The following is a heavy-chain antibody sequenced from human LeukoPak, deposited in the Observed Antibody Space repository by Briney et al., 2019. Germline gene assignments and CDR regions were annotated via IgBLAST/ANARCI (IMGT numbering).Heavy chain of an antibody. CDR1: GGSINNYY. V-gene: IGHV4-59*01. CDR2: IYYSGST. D-gene: IGHD3-16*01. CDR3: ARSPFGRGEP. Sequence: PSETLSLTCTVSGGSINNYYWSWIRQPPGKGLEWIGYIYYSGSTNYNPSLKSRVTMSVDTSKNKFSLKLTSVTAADTAVYYCARSPFGRGEPWGQGTLVTVSS. J-gene: IGHJ5*02.